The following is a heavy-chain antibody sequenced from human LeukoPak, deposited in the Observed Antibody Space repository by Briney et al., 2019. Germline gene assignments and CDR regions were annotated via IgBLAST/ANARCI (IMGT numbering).Heavy chain of an antibody. CDR1: GGTFSSYA. D-gene: IGHD2-2*01. V-gene: IGHV1-69*05. J-gene: IGHJ4*02. Sequence: RASVKVSCKASGGTFSSYAISWVRQAPGQGLEWMGGIIPIFGTANYAQKFQGRVTITTDESTSTAYMELSSLRSEDTAVYYCARSCSSTSCFYYFDYWGQGTLVTVSS. CDR2: IIPIFGTA. CDR3: ARSCSSTSCFYYFDY.